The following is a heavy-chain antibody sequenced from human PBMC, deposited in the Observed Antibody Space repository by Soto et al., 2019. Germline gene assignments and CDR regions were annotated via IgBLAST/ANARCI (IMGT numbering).Heavy chain of an antibody. V-gene: IGHV4-30-2*01. J-gene: IGHJ4*02. CDR1: GGSISSGGSS. CDR3: ARAGDSSGPVALGY. CDR2: IYHSGST. Sequence: QLQLQESGSGLVKPSQTLSLTCAVSGGSISSGGSSWSWIRQPPGKGLEWIVYIYHSGSTYYNPHLKRRVTISVDRSKNQFSLKLSSVTAADTAVYYGARAGDSSGPVALGYWGQGTLVTVSS. D-gene: IGHD6-19*01.